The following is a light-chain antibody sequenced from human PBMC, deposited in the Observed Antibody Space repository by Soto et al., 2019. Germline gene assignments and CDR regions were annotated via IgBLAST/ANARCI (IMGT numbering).Light chain of an antibody. Sequence: DIQMTQSPSSLSASVGDRVTITCRASQSISDYLNWYQQKLGKAPQLLIYAASSLQSGTPSRFSGSGSGTDFTLTINSLQPEDFATYYCQQTYTTPQTFGQGTKLEIK. CDR3: QQTYTTPQT. CDR2: AAS. V-gene: IGKV1-39*01. J-gene: IGKJ2*01. CDR1: QSISDY.